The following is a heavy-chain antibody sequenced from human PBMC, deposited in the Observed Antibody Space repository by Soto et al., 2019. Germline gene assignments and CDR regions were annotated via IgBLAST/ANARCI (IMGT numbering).Heavy chain of an antibody. CDR2: IYLSGST. CDR3: ARGRRGASGRKGSFDC. J-gene: IGHJ4*02. V-gene: IGHV4-4*02. Sequence: QVQLQESGPGLVKPSGTLSLTCAVSGGSISSSNWWSWVRQPPGQGLEWIGEIYLSGSTTYNPSLKSRVTISVDKSTNQFSLRLISVTAVYAAVYYCARGRRGASGRKGSFDCWGQGTLVTVSS. CDR1: GGSISSSNW. D-gene: IGHD1-26*01.